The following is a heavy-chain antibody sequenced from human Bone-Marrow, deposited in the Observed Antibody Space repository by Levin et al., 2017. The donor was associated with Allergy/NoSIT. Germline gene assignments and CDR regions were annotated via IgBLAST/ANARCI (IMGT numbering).Heavy chain of an antibody. J-gene: IGHJ6*02. CDR1: GSSVSSAHY. D-gene: IGHD5-18*01. CDR3: AKWSRGYRYGESGFYHYGMDV. V-gene: IGHV4-38-2*02. CDR2: LHHSGTI. Sequence: PSETLSLTCIVSGSSVSSAHYWVWVRQPPRGGLEWIGNLHHSGTIDKNPSLQSRITISGDTATNQVSLKLTSVTAADTAVYFCAKWSRGYRYGESGFYHYGMDVWGPGTTVIVSS.